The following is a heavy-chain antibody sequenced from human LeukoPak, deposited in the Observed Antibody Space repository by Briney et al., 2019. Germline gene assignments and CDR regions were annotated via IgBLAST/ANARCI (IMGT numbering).Heavy chain of an antibody. J-gene: IGHJ6*02. D-gene: IGHD1-26*01. Sequence: GGSLRLSCAASGFTFSSYAMSLVRQAPRKGLEWVLSISGTGGSTYHADSVKGRFTISRDNSKNTLYLQMNSLRAEGTAVYYCAKGRGVGATYYYYYYGMDVWGQGTTVTVSS. CDR1: GFTFSSYA. CDR3: AKGRGVGATYYYYYYGMDV. CDR2: ISGTGGST. V-gene: IGHV3-23*01.